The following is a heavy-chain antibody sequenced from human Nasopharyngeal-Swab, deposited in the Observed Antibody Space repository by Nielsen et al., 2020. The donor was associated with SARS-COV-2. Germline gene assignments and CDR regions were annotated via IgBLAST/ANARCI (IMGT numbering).Heavy chain of an antibody. D-gene: IGHD4-17*01. J-gene: IGHJ6*02. CDR2: INAGNGNT. V-gene: IGHV1-3*01. Sequence: WVRQAPGQRLEWMGWINAGNGNTKYSQKFQGRVTITRDTSASTAYMELSSLRSEDTAVYYCARGSTVSHAYYYGMDVWGQGTTVTVSS. CDR3: ARGSTVSHAYYYGMDV.